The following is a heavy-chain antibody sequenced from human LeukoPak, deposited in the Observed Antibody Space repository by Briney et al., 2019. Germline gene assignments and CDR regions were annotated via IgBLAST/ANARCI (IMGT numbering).Heavy chain of an antibody. Sequence: GESLKISCKGSGYSFTSYWIGWVRQMPGKGLEWMGIIYPGDSDTRYSPSFQGQVTISADKSISTAYLQWSSLKASDTAMYYCARHSEVASPDGLSLDYWGQGTLVTVSS. D-gene: IGHD5-24*01. CDR2: IYPGDSDT. V-gene: IGHV5-51*01. CDR1: GYSFTSYW. J-gene: IGHJ4*02. CDR3: ARHSEVASPDGLSLDY.